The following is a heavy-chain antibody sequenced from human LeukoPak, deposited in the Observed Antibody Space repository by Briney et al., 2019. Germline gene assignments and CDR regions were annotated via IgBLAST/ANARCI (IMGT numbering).Heavy chain of an antibody. CDR3: ARDRGFGQADV. J-gene: IGHJ6*04. CDR2: IKQDGSEK. CDR1: GFTFSGYW. Sequence: PGGSLRLSCAASGFTFSGYWMSWLRQAPGKGLEWVANIKQDGSEKYYVDSVKGRFTISRDNAKNSLYLQMNSLRAEDTAVYYCARDRGFGQADVWAKGPRSPSPQ. V-gene: IGHV3-7*01. D-gene: IGHD3-10*01.